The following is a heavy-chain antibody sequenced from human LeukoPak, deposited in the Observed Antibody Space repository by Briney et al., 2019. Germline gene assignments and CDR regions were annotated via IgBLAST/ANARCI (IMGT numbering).Heavy chain of an antibody. CDR2: IWYDGSNK. Sequence: PGGSLRLSCAASGFTFSSYGMHWVRQAPGNGLEWVAVIWYDGSNKYYADSVKGRFTISRDNSKNTLYLQMNSLRAEDTAVYYCAKATPDNWFDPWGQGTLVTVSS. V-gene: IGHV3-33*06. J-gene: IGHJ5*02. CDR3: AKATPDNWFDP. CDR1: GFTFSSYG.